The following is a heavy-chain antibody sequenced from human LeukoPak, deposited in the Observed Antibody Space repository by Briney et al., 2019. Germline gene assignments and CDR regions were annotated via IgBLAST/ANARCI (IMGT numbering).Heavy chain of an antibody. V-gene: IGHV5-51*01. CDR3: ARDNYGDYVTFDY. Sequence: GGSLRLSCAASGFTFSSYSMNWVRQAPGKGLEWMGIIYPGDSDTRYSPSFQGQVTISADKSISTAYLQWSSLKASDTAMYYCARDNYGDYVTFDYWGQGTLVTVSS. CDR2: IYPGDSDT. J-gene: IGHJ4*02. CDR1: GFTFSSYS. D-gene: IGHD4-17*01.